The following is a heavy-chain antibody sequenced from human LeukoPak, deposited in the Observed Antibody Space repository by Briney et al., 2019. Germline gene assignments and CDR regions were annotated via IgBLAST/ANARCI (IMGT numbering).Heavy chain of an antibody. J-gene: IGHJ4*02. CDR3: AREITIFGVEFDY. Sequence: ASVKVSCKASGYTFTSYGISWVRQAPGQGLEWMGWISAYNGNTNYAQKLQGRVTMTTDTSTRTAYMELRSLRSEDTAVYYCAREITIFGVEFDYWGQGTLVTVSS. CDR1: GYTFTSYG. V-gene: IGHV1-18*01. D-gene: IGHD3-3*01. CDR2: ISAYNGNT.